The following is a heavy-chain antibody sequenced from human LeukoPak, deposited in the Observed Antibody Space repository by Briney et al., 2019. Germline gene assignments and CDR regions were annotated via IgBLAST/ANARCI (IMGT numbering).Heavy chain of an antibody. CDR1: GFTFSSYA. J-gene: IGHJ4*02. Sequence: GGSLRLSCAASGFTFSSYAMHWVRQAPGKGLEWVSYISSSSSTIYYADSVKGRFTISRDNAKNSLYLQMNSLRAEDTAVYYCARDPYSSSFDYWGQGTLVTVSS. CDR3: ARDPYSSSFDY. CDR2: ISSSSSTI. D-gene: IGHD6-13*01. V-gene: IGHV3-48*01.